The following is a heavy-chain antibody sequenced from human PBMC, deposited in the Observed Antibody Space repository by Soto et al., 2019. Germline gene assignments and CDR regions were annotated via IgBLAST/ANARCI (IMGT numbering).Heavy chain of an antibody. D-gene: IGHD3-10*01. J-gene: IGHJ6*02. V-gene: IGHV1-69*13. CDR3: ARGTMVRVVISFYYYGMDV. Sequence: SVKVSCKASGGTFSSYAISWVRQAPGQGLEWMGGIIPIFGTANYAQKFQGRVTITADESTSTAYMELSSLRSEDTAVYYCARGTMVRVVISFYYYGMDVWGQGTTVTVSS. CDR2: IIPIFGTA. CDR1: GGTFSSYA.